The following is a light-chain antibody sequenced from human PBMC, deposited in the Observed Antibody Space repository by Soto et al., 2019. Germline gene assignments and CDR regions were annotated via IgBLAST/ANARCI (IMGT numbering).Light chain of an antibody. J-gene: IGKJ1*01. CDR2: DTS. CDR3: QQYGSSGT. Sequence: ELVLTQSPGTLSLSPGERATLSCRASQTVSNKLAWYQHKPGQAPRLLVYDTSNRATGTPDRFSGSGSGTDFTLTISRLEPEDFAVYYCQQYGSSGTFGQGTKVDIK. CDR1: QTVSNK. V-gene: IGKV3-20*01.